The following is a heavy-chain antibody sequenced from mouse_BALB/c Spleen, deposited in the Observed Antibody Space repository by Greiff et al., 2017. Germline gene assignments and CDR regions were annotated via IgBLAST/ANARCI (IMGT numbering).Heavy chain of an antibody. J-gene: IGHJ3*01. Sequence: QVQLQQSGAELAKPGASVTMSCKASGYTFTSYWMHWVKQRPGQGLEWIGYINPSTGYTEYNQKFKDKATLTADKSSSTAYMQLSSLTSEDSAVYYCARGWDWFAYWGQGTLVTVSA. CDR3: ARGWDWFAY. CDR1: GYTFTSYW. CDR2: INPSTGYT. V-gene: IGHV1-7*01. D-gene: IGHD4-1*01.